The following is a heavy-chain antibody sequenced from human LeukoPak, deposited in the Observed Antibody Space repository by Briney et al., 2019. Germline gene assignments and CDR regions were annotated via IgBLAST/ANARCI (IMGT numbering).Heavy chain of an antibody. D-gene: IGHD1-1*01. V-gene: IGHV3-21*04. Sequence: GGSLRLSCAASGFTFSNYAMTWVRQAPGKGLEWVSSLSSRSRYIYYADSLKGRFTISRDNSKNTLYLQMNSLRAEDTAVYYCARGTRNAFDIWGQGTMVTVSS. J-gene: IGHJ3*02. CDR3: ARGTRNAFDI. CDR1: GFTFSNYA. CDR2: LSSRSRYI.